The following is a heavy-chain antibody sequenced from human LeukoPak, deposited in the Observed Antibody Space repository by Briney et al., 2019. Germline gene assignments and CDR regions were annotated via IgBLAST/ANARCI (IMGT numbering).Heavy chain of an antibody. V-gene: IGHV3-7*03. Sequence: PGGSLRLSCAASGFTFSSYWMSWVRQAPGKGLEWVANIKQDGSEKYYVDSVKGRFTISRDNAKNSLYLQINSLRADDTGVYYCAREFGYRGYIDYWGLGTLVTVSS. CDR2: IKQDGSEK. D-gene: IGHD5-12*01. CDR1: GFTFSSYW. CDR3: AREFGYRGYIDY. J-gene: IGHJ4*03.